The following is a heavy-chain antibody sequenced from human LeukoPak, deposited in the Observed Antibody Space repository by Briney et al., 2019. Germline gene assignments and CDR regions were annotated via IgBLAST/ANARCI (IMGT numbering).Heavy chain of an antibody. Sequence: GSSLTLSCALSGHTLNTYGVLCVRQAPGKGLEWVAFISRDGSHNYYAESLRHRFNIYRDNSKNTPYLQVNSLRAEDSVVYYCAQDSLSYAGKEAVYWVEGSHVTVSS. J-gene: IGHJ4*02. CDR2: ISRDGSHN. CDR1: GHTLNTYG. V-gene: IGHV3-30*04. CDR3: AQDSLSYAGKEAVY. D-gene: IGHD2/OR15-2a*01.